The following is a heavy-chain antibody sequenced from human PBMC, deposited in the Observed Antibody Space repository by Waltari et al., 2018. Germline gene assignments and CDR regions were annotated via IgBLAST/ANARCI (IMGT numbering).Heavy chain of an antibody. CDR1: GFAISSHW. D-gene: IGHD4-17*01. CDR2: LSTDGRIT. CDR3: VRSRDDAVNAFDI. J-gene: IGHJ3*02. V-gene: IGHV3-74*01. Sequence: EVQLVESGGGLVQPGGSLRLSCAASGFAISSHWMHWVRQAPGKGLVWVSRLSTDGRITNYADSVKGRFTISRDNAKNTLYLQMNSLRAEDTATFYCVRSRDDAVNAFDIWGQGTMVTVSS.